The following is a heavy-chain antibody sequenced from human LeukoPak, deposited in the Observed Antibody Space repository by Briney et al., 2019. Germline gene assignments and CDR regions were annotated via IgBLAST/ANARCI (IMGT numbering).Heavy chain of an antibody. CDR3: AKQDIRSSAWYD. J-gene: IGHJ4*02. D-gene: IGHD6-19*01. V-gene: IGHV3-74*01. Sequence: PGGSLRLSCAASGFTFSSYWMHWVRQAPGKGLVWVSRIKSDGSSTSYADSVKGRFTISRDNAKNTLYLQMNSLRAEDTAVYYCAKQDIRSSAWYDWGQGTLVTVSS. CDR1: GFTFSSYW. CDR2: IKSDGSST.